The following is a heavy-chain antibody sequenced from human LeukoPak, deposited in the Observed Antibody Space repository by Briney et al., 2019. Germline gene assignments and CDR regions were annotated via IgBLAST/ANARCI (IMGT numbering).Heavy chain of an antibody. Sequence: KSGGSLRLSCAASGFTFSSYSMNWVRQAPGKGPEWVSSISSSSSYIYYADSVKGRFTISRDNAKNSLYLQMNSLRAEDTAVYYCARDPVGAAGTSRSYYYYYMDVWGKGTTVTVSS. V-gene: IGHV3-21*01. D-gene: IGHD6-13*01. CDR2: ISSSSSYI. CDR3: ARDPVGAAGTSRSYYYYYMDV. CDR1: GFTFSSYS. J-gene: IGHJ6*03.